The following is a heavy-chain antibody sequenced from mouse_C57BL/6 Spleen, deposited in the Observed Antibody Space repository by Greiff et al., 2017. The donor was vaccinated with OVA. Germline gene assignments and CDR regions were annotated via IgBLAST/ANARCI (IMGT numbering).Heavy chain of an antibody. CDR1: GYSITSGYY. J-gene: IGHJ3*01. D-gene: IGHD2-10*02. CDR2: ISYDGSN. Sequence: DVQLVESGPGLVKPSQSLSLTCSVTGYSITSGYYWNWIRQFPGNKLEWMGFISYDGSNNYNPSLKNRISITRDTSKNQFFLKLNSVTTEDTATYYCARGYGNPFAYWGQGTLVTVSA. V-gene: IGHV3-6*01. CDR3: ARGYGNPFAY.